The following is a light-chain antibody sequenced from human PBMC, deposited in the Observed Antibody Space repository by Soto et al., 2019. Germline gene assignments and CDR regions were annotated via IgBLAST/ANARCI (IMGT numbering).Light chain of an antibody. CDR2: RAS. CDR3: QQYNNYWT. V-gene: IGKV1-5*03. J-gene: IGKJ1*01. CDR1: QTINSW. Sequence: DIQMTQSPSTLSASVGDRVTITCRASQTINSWLAWYQQRPGKAPKLLIYRASSLQSGVPSRFSGSGSGTEFTLTISSLQPDDFETDYCQQYNNYWTFGQGTKVEIK.